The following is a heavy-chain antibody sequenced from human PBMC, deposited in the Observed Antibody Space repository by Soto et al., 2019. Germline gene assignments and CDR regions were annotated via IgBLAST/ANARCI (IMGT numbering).Heavy chain of an antibody. V-gene: IGHV1-18*01. CDR2: ISAYNGNT. J-gene: IGHJ5*02. CDR3: ARDPSYDFGGDYCTHAP. Sequence: GASVKVSCKASGYTFTSYGISWVRQAPGQGLEWMGWISAYNGNTNYAQKLQGRVTMTTDTSTSTAYMELRSLRSDDTAVYYCARDPSYDFGGDYCTHAPWGRGTLVPVSA. D-gene: IGHD3-3*01. CDR1: GYTFTSYG.